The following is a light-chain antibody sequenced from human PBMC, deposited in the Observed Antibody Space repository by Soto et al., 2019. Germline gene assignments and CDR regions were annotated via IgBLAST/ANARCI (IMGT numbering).Light chain of an antibody. Sequence: QSVLTQPPSVSGAPGQRVTISCTGSSSNIGAGYDVHWYQQFPGTAPKLLLYGSTNRPSGVPDRFSGSKSGTSASLAIDGLQTEDEADYYCQSYDSSLSAVVLGGGTKLTVL. J-gene: IGLJ2*01. CDR1: SSNIGAGYD. V-gene: IGLV1-40*01. CDR2: GST. CDR3: QSYDSSLSAVV.